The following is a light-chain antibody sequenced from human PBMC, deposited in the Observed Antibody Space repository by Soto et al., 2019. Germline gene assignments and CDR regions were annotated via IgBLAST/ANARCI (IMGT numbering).Light chain of an antibody. CDR1: QGIRND. CDR2: AAS. V-gene: IGKV1-6*01. J-gene: IGKJ1*01. CDR3: LQDYSYPRT. Sequence: AIQMTQSPSSLSASVGDRDTITCRASQGIRNDVGWYQQKPGKAPELLIYAASSLQTGVPSRFSGSGSGTEFTLTITSLQPEDFATYYCLQDYSYPRTFGQGTKVDIK.